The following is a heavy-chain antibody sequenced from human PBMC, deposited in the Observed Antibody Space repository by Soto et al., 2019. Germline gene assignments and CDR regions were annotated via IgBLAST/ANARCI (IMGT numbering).Heavy chain of an antibody. CDR3: AKDGAVAGLRYYYYYMDV. D-gene: IGHD6-19*01. Sequence: EVQLVEAGGGLVQPGRSLRLSCAASGFTFDDYAMHWVRQAPGKGLEWGSGISWNSGSIGYADSVKGRFTISRDNAKNSLYLQMNSLRAEDTALYYCAKDGAVAGLRYYYYYMDVWGKGTTVTVSS. CDR2: ISWNSGSI. V-gene: IGHV3-9*01. J-gene: IGHJ6*03. CDR1: GFTFDDYA.